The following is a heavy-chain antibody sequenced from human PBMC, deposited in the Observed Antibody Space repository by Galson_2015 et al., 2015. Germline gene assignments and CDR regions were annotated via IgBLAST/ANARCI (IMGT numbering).Heavy chain of an antibody. CDR1: GDSVNSGRYY. D-gene: IGHD1-1*01. CDR3: ASFRNWEYYFDY. Sequence: ETLSLTCTVSGDSVNSGRYYWSWIRQPPGKGLEWIGYMYNSGSADYNPSLKSRVTISVDTSKNQFSLKLASVTAADTAVYFCASFRNWEYYFDYWGPGTLVTVSS. J-gene: IGHJ4*02. CDR2: MYNSGSA. V-gene: IGHV4-61*01.